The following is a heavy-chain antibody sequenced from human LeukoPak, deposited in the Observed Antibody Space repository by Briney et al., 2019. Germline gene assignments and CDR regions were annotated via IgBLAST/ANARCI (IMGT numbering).Heavy chain of an antibody. CDR2: ISYDGSNK. J-gene: IGHJ4*02. Sequence: TGGSLRLSCAASGFTFSSYAMHWVRQAPGKGLEWVAVISYDGSNKYYADSVKGRFTISRDNAMNSLFLQMNSLRDEDTAVYYCTRGIDYWGQGTLVTVSS. V-gene: IGHV3-30-3*01. CDR1: GFTFSSYA. CDR3: TRGIDY.